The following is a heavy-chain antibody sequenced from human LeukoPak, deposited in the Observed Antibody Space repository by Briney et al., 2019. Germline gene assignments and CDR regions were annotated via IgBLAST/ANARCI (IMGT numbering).Heavy chain of an antibody. CDR2: ISYDGSNK. D-gene: IGHD4-17*01. V-gene: IGHV3-30*03. CDR3: ARDGPYGDYGQGDY. CDR1: GFTFSSYG. Sequence: GGSLRLSCAASGFTFSSYGMHWVRQAPGKGLEWVAVISYDGSNKYYADSVKGRFTISRDNSKNTLYLQMNSLRAEDTAVYYCARDGPYGDYGQGDYWGQGTLVTVSS. J-gene: IGHJ4*02.